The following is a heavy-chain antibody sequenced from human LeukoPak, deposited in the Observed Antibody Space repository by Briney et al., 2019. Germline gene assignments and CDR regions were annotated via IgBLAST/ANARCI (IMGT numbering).Heavy chain of an antibody. CDR2: ISAYNGNT. D-gene: IGHD6-13*01. J-gene: IGHJ3*02. CDR3: ARDGSAAGPNHDAFDI. Sequence: ASVTVSCKASGYTFTGYYMHWVRQAPGQGLEWMGWISAYNGNTNYAQKLQGRVTMTTDTSTSTAYMELRSLRSDDTAVYYCARDGSAAGPNHDAFDIWGQGTMVTVSS. CDR1: GYTFTGYY. V-gene: IGHV1-18*04.